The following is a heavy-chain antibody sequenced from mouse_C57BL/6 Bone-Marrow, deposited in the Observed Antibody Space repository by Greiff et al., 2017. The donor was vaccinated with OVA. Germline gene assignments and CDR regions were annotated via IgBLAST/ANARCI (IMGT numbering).Heavy chain of an antibody. J-gene: IGHJ2*01. CDR2: ISDGGSYT. CDR3: ARDYSNYVGYFDY. Sequence: EVQLVESGGGLVKPGGSLKLSCSASGFNFSSYAMSWVRQTPEKRLEWVATISDGGSYTYYPDNVKGRFTISRDNAKNNLYLQMSHLKSEDTAMYYCARDYSNYVGYFDYWGQGTTLTVSS. V-gene: IGHV5-4*01. CDR1: GFNFSSYA. D-gene: IGHD2-5*01.